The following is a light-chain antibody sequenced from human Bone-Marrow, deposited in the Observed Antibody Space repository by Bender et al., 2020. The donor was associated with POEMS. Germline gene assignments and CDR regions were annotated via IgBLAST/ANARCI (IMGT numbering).Light chain of an antibody. V-gene: IGLV1-44*01. CDR1: NSNIVTNA. Sequence: QSVLTQPPSASVTPGQRVTISCSGSNSNIVTNAVNWYQHFPGTAPKLRIYSDNQRPSGVPYRCYAFKSGTSASLADCGLQSVDEADYCCAAWDARLSGGVFGGGTKLTVL. CDR2: SDN. J-gene: IGLJ3*02. CDR3: AAWDARLSGGV.